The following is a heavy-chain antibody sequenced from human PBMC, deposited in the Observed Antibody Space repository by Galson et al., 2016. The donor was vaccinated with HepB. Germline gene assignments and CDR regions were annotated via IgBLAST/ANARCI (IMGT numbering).Heavy chain of an antibody. CDR1: GFTFTNYG. CDR2: IWYDGSNE. V-gene: IGHV3-33*06. D-gene: IGHD3-10*01. CDR3: AKNWGPGSGGYFPDY. J-gene: IGHJ4*02. Sequence: SLRLSCAASGFTFTNYGMHWVRQPPGRGLQWVAAIWYDGSNEFYADAVKGRFTISRDNSKNTLYVQLNNLRAEDTAVYYWAKNWGPGSGGYFPDYWGQGTLVTVSS.